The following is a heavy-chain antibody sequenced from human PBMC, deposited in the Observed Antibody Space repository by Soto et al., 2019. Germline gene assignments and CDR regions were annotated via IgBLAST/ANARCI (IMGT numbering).Heavy chain of an antibody. Sequence: EVQLVESGGGLVKPGGSLRLSCAASGFTFSNAWMSWVRQAPGKGLEWVGRIKSKTDGGTTDYAAPVKGRFTISRDDSKNTLYLQMNSLKTEDTAVYYCTTDPITSGSYRPFSRRMDVWGQGTTVTVSS. V-gene: IGHV3-15*01. CDR3: TTDPITSGSYRPFSRRMDV. J-gene: IGHJ6*02. CDR1: GFTFSNAW. D-gene: IGHD1-26*01. CDR2: IKSKTDGGTT.